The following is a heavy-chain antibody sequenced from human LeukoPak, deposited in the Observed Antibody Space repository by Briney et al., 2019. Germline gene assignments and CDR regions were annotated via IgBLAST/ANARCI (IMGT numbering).Heavy chain of an antibody. CDR2: FSGSGGST. J-gene: IGHJ4*02. CDR3: AKDRNNAWYWEIDY. Sequence: GGSLRLSCAASGFSLSRYAMSWVREAPGKGLEWVSAFSGSGGSTYYADSVKGRFTISRDNSKNTLYLKMNSLRAEDTAVYYCAKDRNNAWYWEIDYWGQGTLVTVSS. D-gene: IGHD1-26*01. CDR1: GFSLSRYA. V-gene: IGHV3-23*01.